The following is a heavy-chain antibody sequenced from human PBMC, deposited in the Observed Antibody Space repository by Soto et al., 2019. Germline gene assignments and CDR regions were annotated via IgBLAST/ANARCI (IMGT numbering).Heavy chain of an antibody. CDR3: AKDPQHLLVYFYY. D-gene: IGHD6-13*01. Sequence: GGSLRLSCAASEFTFSNYAMSWVRQAPGKGLEWVSSISDNGGTTYYADSVKGRFTISRDNSKNTLYLQMNSLRAEDTAVYYWAKDPQHLLVYFYYWGQGSQVPVSS. J-gene: IGHJ4*02. V-gene: IGHV3-23*01. CDR2: ISDNGGTT. CDR1: EFTFSNYA.